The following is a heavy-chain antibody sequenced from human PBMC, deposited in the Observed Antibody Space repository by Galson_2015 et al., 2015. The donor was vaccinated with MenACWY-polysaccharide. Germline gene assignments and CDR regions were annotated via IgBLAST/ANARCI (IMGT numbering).Heavy chain of an antibody. Sequence: SLRLSCAASGFTFSTYAMSWVRQAPGKGLEWVSGLSASGGSPYYADSVKGRFTISRDNSKNTLYVQMNSLRAEDTAVYYCAKDQDLKGYCTSTSCKGAEYWGQGTLVTVYS. D-gene: IGHD2-2*01. V-gene: IGHV3-23*01. CDR3: AKDQDLKGYCTSTSCKGAEY. CDR1: GFTFSTYA. CDR2: LSASGGSP. J-gene: IGHJ4*02.